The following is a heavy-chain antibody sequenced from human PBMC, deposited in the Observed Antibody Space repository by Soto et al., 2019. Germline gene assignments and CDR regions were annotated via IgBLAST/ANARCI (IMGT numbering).Heavy chain of an antibody. CDR2: ISGSGGTT. D-gene: IGHD6-19*01. Sequence: EVQLLESGGGLVQPGGSLRLSCAASGFTFSSYAMSWFRQAPGKGLEWVSAISGSGGTTYYADSVKGRFTFSRDNSKNPLYLQMNSLRAEDTAVYYCAKTANGWFSAFDIWGQGTMVTVSS. CDR3: AKTANGWFSAFDI. V-gene: IGHV3-23*01. CDR1: GFTFSSYA. J-gene: IGHJ3*02.